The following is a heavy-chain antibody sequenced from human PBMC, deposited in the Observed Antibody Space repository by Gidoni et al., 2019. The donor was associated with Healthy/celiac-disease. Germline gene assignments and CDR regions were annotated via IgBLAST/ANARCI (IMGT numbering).Heavy chain of an antibody. J-gene: IGHJ6*02. D-gene: IGHD6-19*01. CDR2: ISWNSGSI. CDR1: GFTFADYA. CDR3: AKAGGWLDYYYGMDV. V-gene: IGHV3-9*01. Sequence: EVQLVESGGGLVQPGRSLRLSCAASGFTFADYAMHWVRQAPGKGLEWVSGISWNSGSIGYADSVKGRFTISRDNAKNSLYLQMNSLRAEDTALYYCAKAGGWLDYYYGMDVWGQGTTVTVSS.